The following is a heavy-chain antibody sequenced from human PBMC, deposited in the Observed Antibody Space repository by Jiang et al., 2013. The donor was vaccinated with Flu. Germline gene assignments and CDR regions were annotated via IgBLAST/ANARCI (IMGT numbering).Heavy chain of an antibody. J-gene: IGHJ4*02. CDR2: INHSGST. D-gene: IGHD3-22*01. V-gene: IGHV4-34*01. CDR3: ASMYYYDSSGYPVY. CDR1: SGYY. Sequence: SGYYWSWIRQPPGKGLEWIGEINHSGSTNYNPSLKSRVTISVDTSKNQFSLKLSSVTATDTAVYYCASMYYYDSSGYPVYWGQGTLVTVSS.